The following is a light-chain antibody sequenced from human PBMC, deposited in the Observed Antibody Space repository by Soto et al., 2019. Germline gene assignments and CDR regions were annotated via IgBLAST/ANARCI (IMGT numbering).Light chain of an antibody. V-gene: IGKV3-20*01. CDR1: QSVSSSF. CDR2: GAS. Sequence: EIVLTQSPGTLSFSPGERATLSCRASQSVSSSFLAWYQQKVGQAPRLLIYGASSRATGIPDRFSGSGSGTDFTLSISRLEPEDFAVYYCQQYGSSPRTFGQGTRLAIK. CDR3: QQYGSSPRT. J-gene: IGKJ5*01.